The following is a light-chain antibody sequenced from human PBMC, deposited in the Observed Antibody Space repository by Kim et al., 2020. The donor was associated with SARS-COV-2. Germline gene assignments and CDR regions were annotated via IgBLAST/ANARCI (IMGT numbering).Light chain of an antibody. J-gene: IGKJ4*01. CDR1: QSVSRY. V-gene: IGKV3-11*01. Sequence: EIVLTQSPATLSLSPGERATLSCRASQSVSRYLAWYQQTPGQAPRLLIYDASNRATGIPARFSGSGSGTDFTLTISSLEPEDFAVYYCQQRSNWPPRLTFGGGTKLEI. CDR2: DAS. CDR3: QQRSNWPPRLT.